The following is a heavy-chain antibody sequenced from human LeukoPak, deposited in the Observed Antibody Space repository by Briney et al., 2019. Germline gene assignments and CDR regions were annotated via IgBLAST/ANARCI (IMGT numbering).Heavy chain of an antibody. CDR2: INHSGST. J-gene: IGHJ6*03. D-gene: IGHD1-14*01. Sequence: SETLSLTCAVYGGSFSGYYWGWIRQPPGKGLEWIGEINHSGSTNYNPSLKSRVTISVDTSKNQFSLKLSSVTAADTAVYYCARVSRNPFYYYYYYMDVWGKGTTVTVSS. CDR1: GGSFSGYY. CDR3: ARVSRNPFYYYYYYMDV. V-gene: IGHV4-34*01.